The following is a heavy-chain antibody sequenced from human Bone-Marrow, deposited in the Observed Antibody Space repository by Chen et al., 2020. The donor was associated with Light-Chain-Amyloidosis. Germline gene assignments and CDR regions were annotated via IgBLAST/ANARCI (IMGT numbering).Heavy chain of an antibody. CDR3: AKFKVDFWSGFPPHFDY. CDR1: GFTFSSYA. D-gene: IGHD3-3*01. Sequence: EVQLLESGGGLVQPGGSLRLSCAASGFTFSSYAMSWVRQAPGKGLEWLSAISGSGGSTYYADSVKGRFTISRDNSKNTLYLQMNSLRAEDTAVYYCAKFKVDFWSGFPPHFDYWGQGTLVTVSS. CDR2: ISGSGGST. J-gene: IGHJ4*02. V-gene: IGHV3-23*01.